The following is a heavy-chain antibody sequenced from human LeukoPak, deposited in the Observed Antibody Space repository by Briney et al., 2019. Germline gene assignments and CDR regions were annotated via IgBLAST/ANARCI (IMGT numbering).Heavy chain of an antibody. J-gene: IGHJ4*02. D-gene: IGHD2-21*02. CDR1: GYTFTSYG. CDR2: ISAYNGNT. CDR3: AREPLFYCGGDCSLN. Sequence: ASVKVSCKASGYTFTSYGISWVRQAPGQALEWMGWISAYNGNTNYAQKLQGRVTMTTDTSTSTAYMELRSLRSDDTAVYYCAREPLFYCGGDCSLNWGQGTLVTVSS. V-gene: IGHV1-18*01.